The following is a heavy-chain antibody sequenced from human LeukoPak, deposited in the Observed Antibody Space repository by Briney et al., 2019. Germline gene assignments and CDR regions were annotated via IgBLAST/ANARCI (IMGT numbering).Heavy chain of an antibody. CDR2: IRQDGGEK. CDR3: ARDGTAAGLYFDL. J-gene: IGHJ4*01. V-gene: IGHV3-7*01. CDR1: GFTSGNFW. D-gene: IGHD6-13*01. Sequence: GGSLRLSCAVSGFTSGNFWMNWVRQAPGKGLEWVASIRQDGGEKSYVDSVKGRFTISRDNTKNSLYLQMTSLRAEDTAVYYCARDGTAAGLYFDLWGQGTLVIVSS.